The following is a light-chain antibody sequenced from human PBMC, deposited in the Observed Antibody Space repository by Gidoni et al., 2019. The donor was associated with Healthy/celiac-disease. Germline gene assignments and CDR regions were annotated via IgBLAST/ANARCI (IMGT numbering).Light chain of an antibody. V-gene: IGKV1-33*01. J-gene: IGKJ1*01. CDR1: QDIRNY. CDR3: QQYDNLPWT. Sequence: DIQMTQSPSSLSTSVGDRVTITCQASQDIRNYLNWYQQKPGKAPKLLIYDASNLETGVPSRFSGSGSGTDFTFTISSLQPEDIATYYCQQYDNLPWTFGQGTKVEIQ. CDR2: DAS.